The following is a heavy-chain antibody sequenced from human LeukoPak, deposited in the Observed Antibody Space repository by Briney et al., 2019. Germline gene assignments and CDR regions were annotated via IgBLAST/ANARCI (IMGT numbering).Heavy chain of an antibody. V-gene: IGHV1-69*05. D-gene: IGHD6-13*01. Sequence: GSSVKVSCKASGGTFSSYAISWVRQAPGQGLEWMGGIIPIFGTANYAQKFQGRVTITTDESTSPAYMELSSLRSEDTAVYYCARGGSSSWWVNDAFDIWGQGTMVIVSS. CDR3: ARGGSSSWWVNDAFDI. CDR1: GGTFSSYA. CDR2: IIPIFGTA. J-gene: IGHJ3*02.